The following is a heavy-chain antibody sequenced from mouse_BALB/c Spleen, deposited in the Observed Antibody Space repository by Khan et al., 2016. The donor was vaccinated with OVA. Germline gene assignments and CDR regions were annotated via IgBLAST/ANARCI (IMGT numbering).Heavy chain of an antibody. CDR1: AYSITSDYA. CDR2: ISYSGST. CDR3: ARSIMAN. J-gene: IGHJ2*01. V-gene: IGHV3-2*02. Sequence: VQLQQSGPGLVKPSQSLSLTSTVTAYSITSDYAWNWIRQFPGNKLEWMGYISYSGSTSYNPSLKSRISITRDTSKNQFFLQLNSVTTEDTATYYCARSIMANWGQGTTLTVSS.